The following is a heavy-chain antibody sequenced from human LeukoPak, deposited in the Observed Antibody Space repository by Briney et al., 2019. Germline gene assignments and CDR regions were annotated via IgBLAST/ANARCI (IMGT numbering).Heavy chain of an antibody. D-gene: IGHD3-22*01. CDR3: AKDFSVYNYDSRVLDY. V-gene: IGHV3-30*02. J-gene: IGHJ4*02. CDR2: IRYDGSNK. CDR1: GFTFSSYG. Sequence: GGSLRLSCAASGFTFSSYGIHWVRQAPGKGLEWVAFIRYDGSNKYYADSVKGRFTISRDNSKNTLYLQMNRLRAEDTAVYYCAKDFSVYNYDSRVLDYWGQGTLVSVSS.